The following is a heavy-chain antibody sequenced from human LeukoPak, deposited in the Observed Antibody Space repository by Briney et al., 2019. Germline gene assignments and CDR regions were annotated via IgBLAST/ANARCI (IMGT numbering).Heavy chain of an antibody. D-gene: IGHD2-21*02. CDR2: ISAYNGNT. V-gene: IGHV1-18*01. CDR1: GYTFTSYG. J-gene: IGHJ3*02. CDR3: ARDHTGGDWDPPDDAFDI. Sequence: GASVKVSCKASGYTFTSYGISWVRQAPGQGLEWMGWISAYNGNTNYAQKLQGRVTMTTDTSTSTAYMELRSLRSDDTAVYYCARDHTGGDWDPPDDAFDIWGQGTMVTVSS.